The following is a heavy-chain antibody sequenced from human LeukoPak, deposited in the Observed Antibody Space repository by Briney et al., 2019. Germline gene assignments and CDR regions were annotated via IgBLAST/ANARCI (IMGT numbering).Heavy chain of an antibody. V-gene: IGHV3-30*18. D-gene: IGHD3-10*01. J-gene: IGHJ6*02. CDR2: ISYDGSNK. CDR3: AKDFSITMVRGVVVAMDV. Sequence: GGSLRLSCAASGFTFVTYGMHCVRQAPGKGREWGAVISYDGSNKYYADSVKGRFTISRDNSKNTLYLQMNSLSAEDTAVYSCAKDFSITMVRGVVVAMDVWGQGTTVTVSS. CDR1: GFTFVTYG.